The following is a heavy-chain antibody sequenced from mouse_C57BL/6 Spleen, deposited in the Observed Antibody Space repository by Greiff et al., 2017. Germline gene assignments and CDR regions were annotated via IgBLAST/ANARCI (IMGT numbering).Heavy chain of an antibody. Sequence: EVMLVESGGDLVKPGGSLKLSCAASGFTFSSYGMSWVRQTPDKRLEWVATISSGGSYTYYPDSVKGRFTISRDNAKNTLYLQMSSLKSEDTAMYYCARRLNYYGSSDYFDYWGQGTTLTVSS. CDR2: ISSGGSYT. CDR1: GFTFSSYG. V-gene: IGHV5-6*02. CDR3: ARRLNYYGSSDYFDY. J-gene: IGHJ2*01. D-gene: IGHD1-1*01.